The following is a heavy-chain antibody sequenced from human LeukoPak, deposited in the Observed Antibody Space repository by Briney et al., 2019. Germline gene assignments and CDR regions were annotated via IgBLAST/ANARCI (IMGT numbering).Heavy chain of an antibody. J-gene: IGHJ3*02. Sequence: GGSLRLPCAASGFTFSSYVMHWVRQAPGKGLEGVAIISYDGRNKYYADSVKGRFTISRDNSKNTLYLHMKSLRVEDTAVYYCARVVMSAFDIWGEGTMVTVSS. D-gene: IGHD3-16*01. CDR3: ARVVMSAFDI. V-gene: IGHV3-30*03. CDR1: GFTFSSYV. CDR2: ISYDGRNK.